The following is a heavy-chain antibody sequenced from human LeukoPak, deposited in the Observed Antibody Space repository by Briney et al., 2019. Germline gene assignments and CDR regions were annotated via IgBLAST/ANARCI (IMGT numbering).Heavy chain of an antibody. CDR2: INTNRDPT. D-gene: IGHD2-15*01. V-gene: IGHV1-2*02. J-gene: IGHJ5*02. CDR1: GYTFTAYY. CDR3: AKVGGNCNGRSCYRGWFDP. Sequence: ASVKVSCKASGYTFTAYYIHWVRQAPGQGPEWMGWINTNRDPTKYAQKFKGRVTMTRETSNSTIFRELRSLKSDDTAVYYCAKVGGNCNGRSCYRGWFDPWGEGTLVIVSA.